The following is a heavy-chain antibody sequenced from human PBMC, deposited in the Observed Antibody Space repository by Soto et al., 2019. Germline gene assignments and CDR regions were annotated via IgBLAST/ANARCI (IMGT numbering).Heavy chain of an antibody. J-gene: IGHJ6*02. CDR1: GGSISSSNW. D-gene: IGHD1-7*01. Sequence: SETLSLTCAVSGGSISSSNWWSWVRQPPGKGLEWIGEIYHSGSTNYNPSLKSRVTISVDKSKNQFSLKLSSVTAADTAVYYCARVEGNYAFPYYYYYGMDVWGQGTTVTVSS. V-gene: IGHV4-4*02. CDR3: ARVEGNYAFPYYYYYGMDV. CDR2: IYHSGST.